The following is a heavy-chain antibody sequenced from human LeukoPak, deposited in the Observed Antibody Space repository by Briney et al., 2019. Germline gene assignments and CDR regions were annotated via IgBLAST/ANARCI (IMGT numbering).Heavy chain of an antibody. D-gene: IGHD2-15*01. J-gene: IGHJ3*02. Sequence: GGSLRLSCAASGFTVSSNYMSWVRQAPGKGLEWVSVIYSGGSTYYADSVKGRFTISRDNSKNTLYLQMNSLRAEDTAVYYCARNARIVVVVAANMHAFDIWGQGTMVTVSS. V-gene: IGHV3-53*01. CDR2: IYSGGST. CDR1: GFTVSSNY. CDR3: ARNARIVVVVAANMHAFDI.